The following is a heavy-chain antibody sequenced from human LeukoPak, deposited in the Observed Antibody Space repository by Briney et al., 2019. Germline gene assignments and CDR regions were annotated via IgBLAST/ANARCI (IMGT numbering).Heavy chain of an antibody. CDR1: GFTFSSYS. CDR3: ARDPLRLLLFDY. J-gene: IGHJ4*02. D-gene: IGHD3-22*01. Sequence: GGSLRLSCAASGFTFSSYSMNWVRQAPGKGLEWVSSISSSSSYIYYADSEKGRFTISRDNAKNSLYLQMNSLRAEDTAVYYCARDPLRLLLFDYWGQGTLVTVSS. V-gene: IGHV3-21*01. CDR2: ISSSSSYI.